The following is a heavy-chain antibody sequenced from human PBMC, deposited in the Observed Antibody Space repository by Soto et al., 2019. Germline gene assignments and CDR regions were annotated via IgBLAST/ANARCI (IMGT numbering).Heavy chain of an antibody. D-gene: IGHD3-10*01. V-gene: IGHV4-59*01. CDR3: ARDHMVRGVIPNWFDP. CDR2: IYYSGST. Sequence: TSETLSLTCTVSGGSISSYDWSWIRQPPGKGLEWIGYIYYSGSTNYNPSLKSRVTISVDTSKNQFSLKLSSVTAADTAVYYCARDHMVRGVIPNWFDPWGQGTLVTVSS. J-gene: IGHJ5*02. CDR1: GGSISSYD.